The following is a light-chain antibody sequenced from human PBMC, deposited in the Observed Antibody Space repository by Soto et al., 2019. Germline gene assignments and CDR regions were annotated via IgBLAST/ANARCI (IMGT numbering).Light chain of an antibody. CDR1: QRFRSW. CDR3: QQSISLPYT. CDR2: KAS. V-gene: IGKV1-5*03. J-gene: IGKJ2*01. Sequence: DIQMTQYPSTLSASVGDRVTITCRASQRFRSWLAWYQQKPGKAPKLLLYKASTLESVVPSRFSGSGSGTEFTLTISSLQTDDFATYYCQQSISLPYTFGQGKKLEIK.